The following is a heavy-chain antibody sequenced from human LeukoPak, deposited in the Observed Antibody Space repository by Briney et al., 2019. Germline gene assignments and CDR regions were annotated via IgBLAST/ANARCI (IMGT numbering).Heavy chain of an antibody. V-gene: IGHV3-23*01. CDR3: ARDSGYSYGYDYYYYGMDV. J-gene: IGHJ6*02. D-gene: IGHD5-18*01. Sequence: PGGSLRLSCAASGFTFSSYAMSWVRQAPGKGLEWVSAISGSGGSTYYADSVKGRFTISRDNSKNTLYLQMNSLRAEDTAVYYCARDSGYSYGYDYYYYGMDVWGQGTTVTVSS. CDR1: GFTFSSYA. CDR2: ISGSGGST.